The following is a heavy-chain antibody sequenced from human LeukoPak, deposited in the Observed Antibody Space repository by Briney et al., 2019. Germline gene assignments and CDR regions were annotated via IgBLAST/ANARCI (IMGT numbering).Heavy chain of an antibody. Sequence: GGSMRLSCAAPALTFSSYGMHWVRRAPGKGLERVAVIWYDGSNKYYADSVKGRFTISRDNSKNTLYLQMNSLRAEDTAVYYCAKDLVPDGFDIWGQGTMVTVSS. CDR3: AKDLVPDGFDI. J-gene: IGHJ3*02. CDR1: ALTFSSYG. CDR2: IWYDGSNK. V-gene: IGHV3-33*06. D-gene: IGHD6-13*01.